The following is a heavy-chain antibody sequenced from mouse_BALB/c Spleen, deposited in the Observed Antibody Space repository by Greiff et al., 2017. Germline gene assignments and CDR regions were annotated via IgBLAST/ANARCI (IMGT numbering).Heavy chain of an antibody. D-gene: IGHD1-1*01. Sequence: EVQRVESGGGLVKPGGSLKLSCAASGFTFSDYYMYWVRQTPEKRLEWVATISDGGSYTYYPDSVKGRFTISRDNAKNNLYLQMSSLKSEDTAMYYCARDRYYGSSSYAMDYWGQGTSVTVSS. V-gene: IGHV5-4*02. CDR3: ARDRYYGSSSYAMDY. CDR2: ISDGGSYT. CDR1: GFTFSDYY. J-gene: IGHJ4*01.